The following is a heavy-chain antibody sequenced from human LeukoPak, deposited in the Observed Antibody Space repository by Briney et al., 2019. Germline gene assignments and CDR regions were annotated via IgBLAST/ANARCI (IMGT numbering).Heavy chain of an antibody. J-gene: IGHJ4*02. CDR2: ISSSSTI. D-gene: IGHD6-19*01. V-gene: IGHV3-48*01. CDR3: ARGAVAGHYYFDH. CDR1: GSTFSSYS. Sequence: GGSLRLSCAASGSTFSSYSMNWVRQAPGKGLEWVSYISSSSTIYYADSVKGRFTISRDNAKNSLYLQMNSLRAVDTAVYYCARGAVAGHYYFDHWGQGTLVTVSS.